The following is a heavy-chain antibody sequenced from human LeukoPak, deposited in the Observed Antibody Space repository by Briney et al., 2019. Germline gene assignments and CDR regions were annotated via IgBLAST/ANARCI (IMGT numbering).Heavy chain of an antibody. CDR1: GGSISSYY. V-gene: IGHV4-4*07. Sequence: PSETLSLTCTVSGGSISSYYWSWIRQPAGKGLEWIGRIYTSGSTNYNPSLKSRVTMSVDTSKNQFSLKLSSVTAADTALYYRAXXXXXXXXXXXFXXXXXXXXXTXSXGSASAPTLDY. J-gene: IGHJ6*01. CDR2: IYTSGST. D-gene: IGHD3-9*01. CDR3: AXXXXXXXXXXXFXXXXXXXXXTXSXGSASAPTLDY.